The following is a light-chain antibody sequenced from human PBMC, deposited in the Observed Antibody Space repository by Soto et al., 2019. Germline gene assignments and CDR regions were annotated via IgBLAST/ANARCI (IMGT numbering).Light chain of an antibody. CDR1: KNDIGVYDF. CDR3: CSYAGDVTVL. Sequence: QSALTQPPSASGSPGQSVTISCTGTKNDIGVYDFVSWYQHHPGKAPRLIIYEGRKRPSGVSNRFSGSKSGNTASLTISGLQTEDEAYYYCCSYAGDVTVLFGGGTKLTVL. V-gene: IGLV2-8*01. J-gene: IGLJ2*01. CDR2: EGR.